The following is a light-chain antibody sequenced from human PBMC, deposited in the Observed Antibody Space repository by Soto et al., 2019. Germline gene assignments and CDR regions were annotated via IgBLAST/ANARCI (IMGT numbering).Light chain of an antibody. Sequence: DIVMTQSPDSLAVSLGERATVNCKSSQSLLFNSHNKNYLAWYQHKPGQPPKLLIYWASTRESGVPDRFSGSGSGTDFTLTISSLQAEDVAVYYCQQYYSTPYTFGQGTKVDIK. CDR2: WAS. V-gene: IGKV4-1*01. CDR3: QQYYSTPYT. J-gene: IGKJ2*01. CDR1: QSLLFNSHNKNY.